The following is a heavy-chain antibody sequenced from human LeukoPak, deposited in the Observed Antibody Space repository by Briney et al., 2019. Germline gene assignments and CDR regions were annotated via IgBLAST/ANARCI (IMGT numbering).Heavy chain of an antibody. V-gene: IGHV3-66*01. J-gene: IGHJ6*04. D-gene: IGHD3-22*01. CDR3: AELGITMIRGV. Sequence: PGGSLRLSCAASEFSVGSNYMTWVRQAPGKGLEWVSLIYSGGSTYYADSVKGRFTISRDNSKNTLYLQMNSLRAEDTAVYYCAELGITMIRGVWGKGTTITISS. CDR2: IYSGGST. CDR1: EFSVGSNY.